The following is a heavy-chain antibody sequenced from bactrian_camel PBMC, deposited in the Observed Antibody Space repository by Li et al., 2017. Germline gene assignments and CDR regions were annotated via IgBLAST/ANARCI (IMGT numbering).Heavy chain of an antibody. CDR1: GSIYGSYC. CDR3: AADPAYPWSGDSCQDRADWAISGGNY. V-gene: IGHV3S53*01. J-gene: IGHJ4*01. Sequence: SGGGSVQAGDSLRLSCALSGSIYGSYCFGWFRQAPGKEREGVASLASDGSTIYANSLKGRFTISKDSAELTVYLQMNNLKPEDTAMYYCAADPAYPWSGDSCQDRADWAISGGNYWGQGTQVTVS. CDR2: LASDGST. D-gene: IGHD6*01.